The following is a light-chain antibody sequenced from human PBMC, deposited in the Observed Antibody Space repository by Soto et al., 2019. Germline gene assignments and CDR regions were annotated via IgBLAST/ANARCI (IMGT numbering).Light chain of an antibody. CDR3: LQDYSWPWT. Sequence: AIQMTQSPSSLSASVGDRLTITCRASQDVRNYVGWYQQKPGKAPKFLIYGAFSLETGILSRFSGSGYGTEFTLTINSLLPEDFATYFCLQDYSWPWTFGQGTKVEV. CDR2: GAF. CDR1: QDVRNY. V-gene: IGKV1-6*01. J-gene: IGKJ1*01.